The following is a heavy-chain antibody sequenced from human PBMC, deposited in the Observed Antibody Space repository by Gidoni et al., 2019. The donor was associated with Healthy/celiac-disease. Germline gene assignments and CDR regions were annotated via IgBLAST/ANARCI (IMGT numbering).Heavy chain of an antibody. V-gene: IGHV2-26*01. D-gene: IGHD2-21*01. Sequence: QVTWKESGPVLVKPTETLTLTCTVSGFSGSNAIMGVSWIRQPPGKALAWLAHILSNDEKSYSTARQSRLTISKDTSNSQVVLTMTNMDPVDTATYYRARFFVLEIYFYYWGQGTLVPVPP. CDR3: ARFFVLEIYFYY. CDR1: GFSGSNAIMG. J-gene: IGHJ4*02. CDR2: ILSNDEK.